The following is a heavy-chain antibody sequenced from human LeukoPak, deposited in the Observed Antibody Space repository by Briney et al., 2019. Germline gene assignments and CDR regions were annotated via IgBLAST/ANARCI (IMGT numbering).Heavy chain of an antibody. V-gene: IGHV3-30-3*01. CDR2: ISHDGSNK. CDR3: ARVPGITMTGGFDY. D-gene: IGHD6-19*01. CDR1: GFTFNTYP. J-gene: IGHJ4*02. Sequence: TGGSLRLSCAASGFTFNTYPIHWVRQAPGKGLEWVAVISHDGSNKYIADSVKGRFTISRDNSKNTLYPQMDSLRAEDTAVYYCARVPGITMTGGFDYWGQGTLVTVSS.